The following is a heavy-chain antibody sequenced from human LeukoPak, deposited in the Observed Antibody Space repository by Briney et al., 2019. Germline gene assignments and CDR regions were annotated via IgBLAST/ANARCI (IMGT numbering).Heavy chain of an antibody. V-gene: IGHV3-30*04. D-gene: IGHD3-16*01. CDR2: ISYDGSDK. Sequence: PGGSLRLSCAASGFTFSTYAMHWVRQAPGKGLEWVAVISYDGSDKYYADSVKGRFTISRDNSKNTLYLQMNSLRAEDTAVYYCATLRYYMDAWGKGTTVTVSS. CDR1: GFTFSTYA. CDR3: ATLRYYMDA. J-gene: IGHJ6*03.